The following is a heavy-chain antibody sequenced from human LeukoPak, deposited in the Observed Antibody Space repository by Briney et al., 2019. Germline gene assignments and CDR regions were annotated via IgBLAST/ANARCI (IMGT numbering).Heavy chain of an antibody. CDR1: GVSISSYY. J-gene: IGHJ3*01. V-gene: IGHV4-59*12. D-gene: IGHD6-19*01. Sequence: SETLSLTCTVSGVSISSYYWSWIRQPPGKGLEYIGSIFHSGYTFYDPSLKSRLTLSVDTSKNQFSLRLSSVTAADTAVYYCARETEKQWQYWGQGTMVTVSS. CDR3: ARETEKQWQY. CDR2: IFHSGYT.